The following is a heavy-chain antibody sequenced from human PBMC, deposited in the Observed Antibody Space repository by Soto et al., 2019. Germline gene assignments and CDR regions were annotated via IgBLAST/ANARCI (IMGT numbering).Heavy chain of an antibody. J-gene: IGHJ4*02. CDR3: PRGPRAESSGTGDH. V-gene: IGHV3-74*01. CDR2: ISDYATTT. Sequence: GESLKISCVVSGFTFSMYWMHWVRQVPGQSPFWVSRISDYATTTNYADSVRGRFTIYRDNSKNTLYLQMNNLKPDDTAIYYCPRGPRAESSGTGDHWGQGTPVTVSS. D-gene: IGHD1-26*01. CDR1: GFTFSMYW.